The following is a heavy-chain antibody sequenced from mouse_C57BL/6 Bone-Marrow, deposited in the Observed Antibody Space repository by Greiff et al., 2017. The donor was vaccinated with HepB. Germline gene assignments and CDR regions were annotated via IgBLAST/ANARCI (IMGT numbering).Heavy chain of an antibody. CDR3: TTGGVVAHYYAMDY. V-gene: IGHV14-4*01. CDR1: GFNIKDDY. Sequence: EVMLVESGAELVRPGASVKLSCTASGFNIKDDYMHWVKQRPEQGLEWIGWIDPENGDTEYASKFQGKATITADTSSNTAYLQLSSLTSEDTAVYYCTTGGVVAHYYAMDYWGQGTSVTVSS. D-gene: IGHD1-1*01. J-gene: IGHJ4*01. CDR2: IDPENGDT.